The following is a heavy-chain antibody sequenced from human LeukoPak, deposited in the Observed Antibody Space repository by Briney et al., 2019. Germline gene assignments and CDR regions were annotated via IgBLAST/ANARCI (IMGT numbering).Heavy chain of an antibody. D-gene: IGHD2-21*01. CDR3: ARDACGGDCYSDY. CDR2: IIPIFGTA. J-gene: IGHJ4*02. CDR1: GGTFSSYA. Sequence: GGSVKVSCKASGGTFSSYAISWVRQAPGQGLEWMGGIIPIFGTANYAQKFQGRVTITADESTSTAYMELSSLRSEDTAVYYCARDACGGDCYSDYWGQGTLVTVSS. V-gene: IGHV1-69*13.